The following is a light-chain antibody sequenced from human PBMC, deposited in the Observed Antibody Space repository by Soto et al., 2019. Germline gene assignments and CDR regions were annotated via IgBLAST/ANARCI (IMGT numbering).Light chain of an antibody. CDR2: AAS. Sequence: DIPLTQSPSSLSASVGDRVTITCRASQGISNYLAWYQQKPGKVPKLLIYAASTLQSGVPSRFSGSGSGTHFTLTISSLQPEDVATYYCQKYNSPPWTFGHGTKVEIK. V-gene: IGKV1-27*01. CDR3: QKYNSPPWT. J-gene: IGKJ1*01. CDR1: QGISNY.